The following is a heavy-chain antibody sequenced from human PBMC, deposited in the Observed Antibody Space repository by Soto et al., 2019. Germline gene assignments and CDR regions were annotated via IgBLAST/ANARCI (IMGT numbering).Heavy chain of an antibody. CDR3: DRVQER. CDR1: GGSISSYY. Sequence: SETLSLTCTVSGGSISSYYWSWIRQPPGKGLEWIGYIYYTGSTNYNPSLKSRVTISVDTSKNQFSLKLTSVTAADTAVYYCDRVQERWGQGTLVTVAS. CDR2: IYYTGST. D-gene: IGHD1-1*01. J-gene: IGHJ4*02. V-gene: IGHV4-59*12.